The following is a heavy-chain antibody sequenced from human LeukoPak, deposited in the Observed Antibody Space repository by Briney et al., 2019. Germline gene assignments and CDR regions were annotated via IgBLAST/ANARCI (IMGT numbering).Heavy chain of an antibody. CDR1: GFTFSDYY. CDR3: ARGGGDYGSTWFDP. V-gene: IGHV3-11*04. D-gene: IGHD3-22*01. Sequence: GGSLRLSCAASGFTFSDYYMSWIRQAPGKGLEWVSYISNSGSTIYYADSLKGRFTISSDNAKNSLYLQMNSLSAEDTAVYYCARGGGDYGSTWFDPWGQGTLVTVSS. J-gene: IGHJ5*02. CDR2: ISNSGSTI.